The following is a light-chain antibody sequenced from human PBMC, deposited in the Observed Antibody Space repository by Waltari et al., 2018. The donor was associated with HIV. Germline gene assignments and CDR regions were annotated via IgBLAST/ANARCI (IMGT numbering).Light chain of an antibody. Sequence: SYELTQPPSVSVSPGQTARITCSGDGLSQRYAYWYQQMPGQAPVLVMYKDSERPSGIPERLSGSSSGTTVTLTISGVQAEDEADYYCQSSDSNDLSVFGGGTKVTVL. CDR1: GLSQRY. J-gene: IGLJ3*02. V-gene: IGLV3-25*03. CDR3: QSSDSNDLSV. CDR2: KDS.